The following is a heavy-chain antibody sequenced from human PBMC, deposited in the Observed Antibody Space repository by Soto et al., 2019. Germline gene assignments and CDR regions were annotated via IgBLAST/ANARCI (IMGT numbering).Heavy chain of an antibody. CDR3: ARVVITFGGVIVPYYFDY. J-gene: IGHJ4*02. Sequence: ASVKVSCKASGYTFTSYGISWVRQAPGQGLEWMGWISAYNGNTNYAQKLQGRVTMTTDTSTSTAYMELRSLRSDDTAVYYCARVVITFGGVIVPYYFDYWGQGTLVTVSS. V-gene: IGHV1-18*01. D-gene: IGHD3-16*02. CDR1: GYTFTSYG. CDR2: ISAYNGNT.